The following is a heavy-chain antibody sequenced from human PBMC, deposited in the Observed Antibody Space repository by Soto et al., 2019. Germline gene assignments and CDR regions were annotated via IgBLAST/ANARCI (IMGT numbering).Heavy chain of an antibody. CDR1: GGSISSSSYY. J-gene: IGHJ4*02. Sequence: SETLSLTCTVSGGSISSSSYYWGWIRQPPGKGLEWIGSIYYSGSTYYNPSLKSRVTISVDTSKNQFSLKLSSVTAADTAVYYCARLGPYSSSFYWGQGTLVTVSS. CDR2: IYYSGST. V-gene: IGHV4-39*01. D-gene: IGHD6-6*01. CDR3: ARLGPYSSSFY.